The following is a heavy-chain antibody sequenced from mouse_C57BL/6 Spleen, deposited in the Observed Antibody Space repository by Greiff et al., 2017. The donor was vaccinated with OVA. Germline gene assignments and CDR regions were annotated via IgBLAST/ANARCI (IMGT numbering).Heavy chain of an antibody. Sequence: QVQLQQPGAELVKPGASVKLSCKASGYTFTSYWMHWVKQRPGQGLEWIGMIHPNSGSTNYNEKFKSKATLTVDKSSSTAYMQRSSLTSEDSAVYYCARKEGYYFDYWGQGTTLTVSS. CDR1: GYTFTSYW. J-gene: IGHJ2*01. CDR2: IHPNSGST. V-gene: IGHV1-64*01. CDR3: ARKEGYYFDY.